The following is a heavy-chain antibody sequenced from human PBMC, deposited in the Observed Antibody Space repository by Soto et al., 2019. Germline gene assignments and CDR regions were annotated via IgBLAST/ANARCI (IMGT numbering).Heavy chain of an antibody. D-gene: IGHD1-7*01. V-gene: IGHV3-66*01. CDR2: IYSGGST. CDR3: AREWTGTTDWFDP. J-gene: IGHJ5*02. CDR1: GFTVSSNY. Sequence: EVQLVESGGGLAQPGGSLRLSCAASGFTVSSNYMSWVRQAPGKGLEWVSVIYSGGSTYYAASVKGRFTISRDNTKSTLYLQMTSLRAEDTAVYFCAREWTGTTDWFDPWGQGTLVTVSS.